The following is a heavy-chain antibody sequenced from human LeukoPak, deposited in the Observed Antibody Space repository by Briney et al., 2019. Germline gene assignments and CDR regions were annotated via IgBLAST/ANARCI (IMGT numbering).Heavy chain of an antibody. CDR1: GFTFRTYA. CDR3: AKDHEGAPGGY. V-gene: IGHV3-23*01. CDR2: ISDSGDST. D-gene: IGHD1-26*01. J-gene: IGHJ4*02. Sequence: GGSLRLSCAASGFTFRTYAMSWVRQAPGKGLEWVSGISDSGDSTYYADSVKGRFTISRDNSKNTLYLQMNSLRAKDTAVYYCAKDHEGAPGGYWGQGTLVTVSS.